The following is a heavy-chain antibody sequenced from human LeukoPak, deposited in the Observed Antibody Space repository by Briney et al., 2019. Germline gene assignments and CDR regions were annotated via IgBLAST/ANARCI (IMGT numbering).Heavy chain of an antibody. D-gene: IGHD6-13*01. V-gene: IGHV4-61*01. CDR2: IYYSGGT. Sequence: PSETLSLTCTVSGGSDSSGSYYWSWIRQPPGKGLEWIGYIYYSGGTNYNPSLKSRVTISVDTSKNQFSLKLSSVTAADTAVYYCAREPYDSSYGNWFDPWGQGTLVTVSS. CDR1: GGSDSSGSYY. CDR3: AREPYDSSYGNWFDP. J-gene: IGHJ5*02.